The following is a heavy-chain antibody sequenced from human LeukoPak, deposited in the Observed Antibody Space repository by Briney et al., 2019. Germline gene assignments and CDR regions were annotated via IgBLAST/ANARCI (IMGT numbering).Heavy chain of an antibody. CDR1: GYTFTSYD. CDR3: ARRYRPGYSSSWYRLGFFDY. CDR2: MNPNSGNT. D-gene: IGHD6-13*01. Sequence: GASVKVSCKASGYTFTSYDINWVRQATGQGLEWMGWMNPNSGNTGYAQKFQGRVTMTRNTSISTAYMELSSLRSEDTAVYYCARRYRPGYSSSWYRLGFFDYWSQGTLVTVSS. V-gene: IGHV1-8*01. J-gene: IGHJ4*02.